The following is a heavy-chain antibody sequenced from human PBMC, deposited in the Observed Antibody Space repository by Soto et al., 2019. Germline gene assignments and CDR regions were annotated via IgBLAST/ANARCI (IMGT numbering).Heavy chain of an antibody. CDR1: GFTFSSYG. D-gene: IGHD4-17*01. Sequence: QVQLVESGGGVVQPGRSLGLSCAASGFTFSSYGMHWVRQAPGKGLEWVAVIWYDGSNKYYADSVKGRFTISRDNSKNTLYLQMNSLRAEDTAVYYCASEPDDYVLPRYGMDVWGQGTTVTVSS. CDR2: IWYDGSNK. CDR3: ASEPDDYVLPRYGMDV. V-gene: IGHV3-33*01. J-gene: IGHJ6*02.